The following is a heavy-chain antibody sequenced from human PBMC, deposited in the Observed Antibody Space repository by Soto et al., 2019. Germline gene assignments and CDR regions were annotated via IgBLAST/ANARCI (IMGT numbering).Heavy chain of an antibody. J-gene: IGHJ4*02. CDR2: IYYSGST. CDR1: GGSISSGDYY. Sequence: QVQLQESGPGLVKPSQTLSLTCTVSGGSISSGDYYWSWIRQPPGKGLEWIGYIYYSGSTYYNPSLKSRVTISVDTSKNQFSLKLSSVTAADTAVYYCARAITPYSSGWYGGIGYWGQGTLVTVSS. V-gene: IGHV4-30-4*01. D-gene: IGHD6-19*01. CDR3: ARAITPYSSGWYGGIGY.